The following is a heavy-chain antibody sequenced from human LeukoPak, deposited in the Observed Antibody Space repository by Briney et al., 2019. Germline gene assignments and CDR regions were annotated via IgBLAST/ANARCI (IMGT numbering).Heavy chain of an antibody. D-gene: IGHD2-2*01. CDR3: ARQGRTIVVVPARIDY. V-gene: IGHV4-39*01. J-gene: IGHJ4*02. CDR1: GGSISSSSYY. CDR2: IYYSGST. Sequence: SETLSLTCTVSGGSISSSSYYWGWIRQPPGKGLEWIGSIYYSGSTYYNPSLKSRVTISVDTSKNQFSLKLSSVTAADTAVYYCARQGRTIVVVPARIDYWGQGTLVTVSS.